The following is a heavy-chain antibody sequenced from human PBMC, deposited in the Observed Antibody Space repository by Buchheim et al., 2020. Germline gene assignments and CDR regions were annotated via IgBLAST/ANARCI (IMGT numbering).Heavy chain of an antibody. J-gene: IGHJ6*02. Sequence: QVQLQESGPGLVKPSETLSVTCTVSGGSVTSGNFYWSWIRQPPGKGLEWIGYIYSSGSTNYHPSLKSRVSISVDTSKNQFSLKLSSVTAADTAVYYCARRYQLLSYYYYYGMDVWGQGTT. D-gene: IGHD2-2*01. CDR2: IYSSGST. CDR3: ARRYQLLSYYYYYGMDV. CDR1: GGSVTSGNFY. V-gene: IGHV4-61*01.